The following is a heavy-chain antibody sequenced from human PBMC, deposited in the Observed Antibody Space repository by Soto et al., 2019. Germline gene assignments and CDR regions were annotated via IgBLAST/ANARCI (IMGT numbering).Heavy chain of an antibody. Sequence: ASGKVSCKASGYTFTSYAMHWVRQAPGQRLEWMGWINAGNGNTKYSQKFQGRVTITRDTSASTAYMELSSLRSEDTAVYYCARLYSSLEIVWFDPWGQGTLFIVSS. CDR1: GYTFTSYA. CDR3: ARLYSSLEIVWFDP. V-gene: IGHV1-3*01. CDR2: INAGNGNT. J-gene: IGHJ5*02. D-gene: IGHD6-6*01.